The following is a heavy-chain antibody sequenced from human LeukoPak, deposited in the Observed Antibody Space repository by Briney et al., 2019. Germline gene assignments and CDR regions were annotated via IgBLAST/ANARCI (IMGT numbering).Heavy chain of an antibody. V-gene: IGHV3-48*02. D-gene: IGHD6-6*01. CDR2: ISSSSSTI. CDR3: AREYSSSSGRAFDI. Sequence: AGGSLRLSCAASGFTFSSYSMNWVRQAPGKGLEWVSYISSSSSTIYYADSVKGRFTISRDNAKNSLYLQMNSLRDEDTAVYYCAREYSSSSGRAFDIWGQGTMVTVSS. J-gene: IGHJ3*02. CDR1: GFTFSSYS.